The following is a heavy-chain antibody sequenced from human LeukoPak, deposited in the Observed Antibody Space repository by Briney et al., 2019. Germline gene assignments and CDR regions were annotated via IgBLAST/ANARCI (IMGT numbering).Heavy chain of an antibody. Sequence: SETLSLTCAVYGGSFSGYYWSWIRQPPGKGLEWIGEINHSGSTNYNPSLKSRVTISVDTSKNQFSLKLSSVTAADTAVYYCARESSRRWLQSSYYYYYYMDVWGKGTTVTVSS. CDR3: ARESSRRWLQSSYYYYYYMDV. CDR1: GGSFSGYY. D-gene: IGHD5-24*01. V-gene: IGHV4-34*01. J-gene: IGHJ6*03. CDR2: INHSGST.